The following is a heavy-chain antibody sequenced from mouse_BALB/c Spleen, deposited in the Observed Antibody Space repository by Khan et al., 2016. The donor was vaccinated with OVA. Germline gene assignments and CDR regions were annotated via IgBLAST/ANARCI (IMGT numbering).Heavy chain of an antibody. V-gene: IGHV5-6*01. CDR3: ARLTYYYNSDAFAY. D-gene: IGHD1-1*02. CDR1: GFTFSTYG. J-gene: IGHJ3*01. CDR2: INTGGHYT. Sequence: EVELVESGGDLVKTGGSLKLSCAASGFTFSTYGMCWVSQTPDKRLEWVATINTGGHYTDYKDNVKGRFTITRDNASNILFLQMTILRSEYTAISYCARLTYYYNSDAFAYWGQGTLVTVSA.